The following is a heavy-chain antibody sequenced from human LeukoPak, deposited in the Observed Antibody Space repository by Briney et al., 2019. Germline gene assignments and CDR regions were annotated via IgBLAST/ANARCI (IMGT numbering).Heavy chain of an antibody. D-gene: IGHD3-16*02. V-gene: IGHV3-23*01. CDR3: ARHDSFIPY. J-gene: IGHJ4*02. Sequence: PGGSLRLSCVASGFTFSDYAMSWDRQAPGKGLEWVSGISDSGGSTYYADSVKGRCTISRDNSKNTVSLQMNNLRAEDTAVYFCARHDSFIPYWGQGTLVTVTS. CDR1: GFTFSDYA. CDR2: ISDSGGST.